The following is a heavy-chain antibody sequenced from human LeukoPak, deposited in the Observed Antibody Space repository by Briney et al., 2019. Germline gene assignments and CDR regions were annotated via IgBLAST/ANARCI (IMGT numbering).Heavy chain of an antibody. CDR2: ISSSSSTI. V-gene: IGHV3-48*01. Sequence: SGGSLRLSCAASGFTFSSYSMNWVRQAPGKGLEWVSYISSSSSTIYYADSVKGRFTISRENAKNSLYLQMNSLRAEDTAVYYCASAVVPAAGPFDAFDIWGQGTMVTVSS. CDR3: ASAVVPAAGPFDAFDI. J-gene: IGHJ3*02. D-gene: IGHD2-2*01. CDR1: GFTFSSYS.